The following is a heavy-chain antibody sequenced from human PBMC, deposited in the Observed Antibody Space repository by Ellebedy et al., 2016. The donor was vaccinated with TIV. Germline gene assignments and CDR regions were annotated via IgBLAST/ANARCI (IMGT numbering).Heavy chain of an antibody. CDR1: GFSFRSYW. V-gene: IGHV3-7*01. J-gene: IGHJ5*02. CDR3: ARRGSYGDYAVQINSWLDT. Sequence: PGGSLRLSCAASGFSFRSYWMSWVRQAPGKGLEWVANIYQDGGVQYYVDSGKGRFTISRDNADNSLFLQMNSLRAEDTAVYYCARRGSYGDYAVQINSWLDTWGRGTLVAVSS. D-gene: IGHD4-17*01. CDR2: IYQDGGVQ.